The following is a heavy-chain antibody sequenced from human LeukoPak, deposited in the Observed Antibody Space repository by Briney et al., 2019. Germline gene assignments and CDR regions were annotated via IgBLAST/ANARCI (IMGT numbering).Heavy chain of an antibody. CDR1: GFTFSSYA. Sequence: PGRSLRLSCAASGFTFSSYAMHWVCQAPGKGLEWVAVISYDGSNKYYADSVKGRFTISRDNSKNTLYLQMNSLRAEDTAVYYCARAEFTYYYDSSGYYFGYWGQGTLVTVSS. V-gene: IGHV3-30-3*01. D-gene: IGHD3-22*01. J-gene: IGHJ4*02. CDR3: ARAEFTYYYDSSGYYFGY. CDR2: ISYDGSNK.